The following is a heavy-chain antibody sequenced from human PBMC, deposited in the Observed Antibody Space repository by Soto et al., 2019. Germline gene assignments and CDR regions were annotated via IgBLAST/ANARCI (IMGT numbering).Heavy chain of an antibody. CDR3: ARARGQWLSKGEFDP. D-gene: IGHD6-19*01. CDR2: ISAYNGNT. Sequence: QVQLVQSGAEVKKPGASVKVSCKASGYTFTTYGINWVRQAPGQGLEWMGWISAYNGNTNYAQKLQGRVTMTTDTPTSTAYMELRSLRSDDTAVYYCARARGQWLSKGEFDPWGQGTLVTVSS. V-gene: IGHV1-18*01. CDR1: GYTFTTYG. J-gene: IGHJ5*02.